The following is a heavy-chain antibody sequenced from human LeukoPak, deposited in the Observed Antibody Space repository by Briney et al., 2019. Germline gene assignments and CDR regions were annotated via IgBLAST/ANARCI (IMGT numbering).Heavy chain of an antibody. J-gene: IGHJ4*02. V-gene: IGHV3-23*01. CDR1: GFTFSSYA. CDR3: AKDLKPRDGYNYVFDY. D-gene: IGHD5-24*01. CDR2: ISGSGGST. Sequence: GGSLRLSCAASGFTFSSYAMSWVRQAPGKGLEWVSAISGSGGSTYYADSVKGRFTISRDNSKNTLYLQMNSLRAEDTAVYYCAKDLKPRDGYNYVFDYRGQGTLVTVSS.